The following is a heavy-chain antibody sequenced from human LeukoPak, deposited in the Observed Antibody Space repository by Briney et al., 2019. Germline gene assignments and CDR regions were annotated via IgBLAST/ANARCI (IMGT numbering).Heavy chain of an antibody. Sequence: SETLSLTCTVSGGSISSYYWSWIRQPAGKGLEWIGRIYTSGSTNYNPSLKSRVTMSVDTSKNQFSLKLSSVTAADTAVYYCARAGTRSLCSSTSCYPFDYWGQGTLVTVSS. J-gene: IGHJ4*02. CDR2: IYTSGST. CDR1: GGSISSYY. V-gene: IGHV4-4*07. CDR3: ARAGTRSLCSSTSCYPFDY. D-gene: IGHD2-2*01.